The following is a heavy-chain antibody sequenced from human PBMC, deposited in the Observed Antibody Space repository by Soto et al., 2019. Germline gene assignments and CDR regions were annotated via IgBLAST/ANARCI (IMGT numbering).Heavy chain of an antibody. V-gene: IGHV1-3*01. CDR2: INAGNGNT. CDR1: GYTFTSYA. D-gene: IGHD1-7*01. CDR3: ARWPISIAGPTLAGHYYYYGMDV. Sequence: QVQLVQSGAEVKKPGASVKVSCKASGYTFTSYAMHWVRQAPGQRFEWMGWINAGNGNTKYSQKFQGRVTITRDTSASTAYMELSSLRSEDTAVYYCARWPISIAGPTLAGHYYYYGMDVCGQGTKVTVSS. J-gene: IGHJ6*01.